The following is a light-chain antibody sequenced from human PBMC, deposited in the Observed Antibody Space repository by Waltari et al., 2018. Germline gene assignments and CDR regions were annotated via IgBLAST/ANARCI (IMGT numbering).Light chain of an antibody. J-gene: IGLJ2*01. CDR1: SSNTESNP. V-gene: IGLV1-44*01. CDR2: SNS. Sequence: QPVVTQPPSASVTPGQRVTIPCSGSSSNTESNPVNWYQQLPGRAPKLLIYSNSHRPSGVPDRFSASTSGRSASLAISGLQSDDEGNYYCASWDYSLKGVVYGGGTKLTVL. CDR3: ASWDYSLKGVV.